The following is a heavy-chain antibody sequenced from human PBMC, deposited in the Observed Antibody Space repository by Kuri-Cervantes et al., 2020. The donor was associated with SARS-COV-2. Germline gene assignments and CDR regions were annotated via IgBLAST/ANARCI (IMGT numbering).Heavy chain of an antibody. Sequence: GGSLRLSCAASGFSFSDYYMSWIRQAPGKGLEWVSCISSSDESRHYADSVKGRFTISRDNTKKSLYLQMNSLRAEDTAVYYCAKASVTAAAPFDYWGQGTLVTVSS. CDR2: ISSSDESR. J-gene: IGHJ4*02. D-gene: IGHD6-13*01. V-gene: IGHV3-11*01. CDR1: GFSFSDYY. CDR3: AKASVTAAAPFDY.